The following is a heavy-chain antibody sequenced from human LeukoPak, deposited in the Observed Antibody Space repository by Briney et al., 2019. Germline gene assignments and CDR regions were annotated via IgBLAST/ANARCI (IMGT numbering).Heavy chain of an antibody. J-gene: IGHJ4*02. CDR3: ARDLGGGSFDF. D-gene: IGHD2-15*01. CDR1: GGSISGYY. CDR2: IYSSGST. V-gene: IGHV4-4*08. Sequence: SSETLSLTCTVSGGSISGYYWSWIRQPPGKGLEWIGYIYSSGSTNPNPSLKSRVTISVDSSKNQFSLKLTSVTAADTAVYYCARDLGGGSFDFWGQGTLVTVSS.